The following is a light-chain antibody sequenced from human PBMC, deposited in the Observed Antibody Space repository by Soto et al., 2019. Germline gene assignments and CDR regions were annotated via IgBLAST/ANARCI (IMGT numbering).Light chain of an antibody. CDR3: SSYTSSSTSYV. J-gene: IGLJ1*01. V-gene: IGLV2-14*01. CDR1: SSDVGVYNY. CDR2: VVS. Sequence: QSALAQPASVSGSPGQSITISCTGTSSDVGVYNYVSWYQQHPGKAPKLMIYVVSNRPSGVSNRFSGSKSGNTASLTISGLQAEDEADYYCSSYTSSSTSYVFGTGTKVTVL.